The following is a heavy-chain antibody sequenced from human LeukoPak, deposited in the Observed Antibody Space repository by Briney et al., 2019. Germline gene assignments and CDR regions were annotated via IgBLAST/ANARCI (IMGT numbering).Heavy chain of an antibody. CDR2: IIPILGIA. V-gene: IGHV1-69*04. Sequence: ASVKVSCKASGYTFTSNGISWVRQAPGQGLEWMGRIIPILGIANYAQKFQGRVTITADKSTSTAYMELSSLRSEDTAVYYCARGGPRAQFDYWGQGTLVTVSS. CDR3: ARGGPRAQFDY. D-gene: IGHD3-16*01. J-gene: IGHJ4*02. CDR1: GYTFTSNG.